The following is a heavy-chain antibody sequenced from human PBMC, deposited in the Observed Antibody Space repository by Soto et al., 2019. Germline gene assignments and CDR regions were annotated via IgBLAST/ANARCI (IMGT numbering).Heavy chain of an antibody. CDR1: GGSFSGYY. CDR3: ARVFSRSTSASYYFDY. Sequence: SETLSLTCAVYGGSFSGYYWSWIRQPPGKGLEWIGEINHSGSTNYNPSLKSRVTISVDTSKNQFSLKLSSVTAADTAVYYCARVFSRSTSASYYFDYWGQGTLVTVSS. V-gene: IGHV4-34*01. J-gene: IGHJ4*02. CDR2: INHSGST. D-gene: IGHD2-2*01.